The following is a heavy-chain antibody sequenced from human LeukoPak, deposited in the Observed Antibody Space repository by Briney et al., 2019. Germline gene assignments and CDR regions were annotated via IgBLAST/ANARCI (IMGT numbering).Heavy chain of an antibody. CDR1: GGSFSGYY. V-gene: IGHV4-34*01. D-gene: IGHD2-2*01. CDR3: ARGGSCSSTSCYAILGFDP. CDR2: INHSGST. Sequence: PSETLSLTCAVYGGSFSGYYWSWIRQPPGKGLEWIGEINHSGSTNYNPSLKSRVTISVDSSKNQFSLKLSSVTAADTAVYYCARGGSCSSTSCYAILGFDPWGQGTLVTVSS. J-gene: IGHJ5*02.